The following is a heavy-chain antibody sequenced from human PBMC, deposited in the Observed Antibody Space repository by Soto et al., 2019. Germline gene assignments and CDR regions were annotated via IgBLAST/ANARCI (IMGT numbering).Heavy chain of an antibody. Sequence: EVQLVESGGDLVQRGGSLRLSCAASGFPFSSYWMHWVRHTPVKGLDWVARISGDGVTTYYADSVTGRFAVSRDNAKNTLSLQISGLRAEDTAVYYCAREYYGLLTGYYTDYWGQGTLVSVSS. J-gene: IGHJ4*02. CDR2: ISGDGVTT. V-gene: IGHV3-74*01. CDR3: AREYYGLLTGYYTDY. CDR1: GFPFSSYW. D-gene: IGHD3-9*01.